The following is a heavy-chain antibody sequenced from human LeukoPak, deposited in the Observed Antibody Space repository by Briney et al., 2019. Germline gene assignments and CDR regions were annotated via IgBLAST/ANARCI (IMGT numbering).Heavy chain of an antibody. Sequence: GGSLRLFCAASGFTFSSYWMHWVRQAPGKGLVWVSLINNDGSTNYADPVRARFTISRDNSKNTVYLQMSSLRAEDTAVYYCAQGGNMAARVPVGLDQWGQGTLVTVSS. CDR2: INNDGST. CDR1: GFTFSSYW. V-gene: IGHV3-74*01. J-gene: IGHJ4*02. CDR3: AQGGNMAARVPVGLDQ. D-gene: IGHD6-6*01.